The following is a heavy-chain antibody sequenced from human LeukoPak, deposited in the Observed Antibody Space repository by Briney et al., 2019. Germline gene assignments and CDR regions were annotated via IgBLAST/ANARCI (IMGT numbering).Heavy chain of an antibody. V-gene: IGHV3-48*01. CDR1: GFTFSNYG. CDR2: ISSGSGTI. D-gene: IGHD6-6*01. J-gene: IGHJ4*02. Sequence: GGSPRLSCAASGFTFSNYGMNWVRQAPGKGLEWVSYISSGSGTINYADSVKGRFTISRDSARSSLYLQVNSLRAEDTAVYYCARGGSARPDYWGQGTLVTVSS. CDR3: ARGGSARPDY.